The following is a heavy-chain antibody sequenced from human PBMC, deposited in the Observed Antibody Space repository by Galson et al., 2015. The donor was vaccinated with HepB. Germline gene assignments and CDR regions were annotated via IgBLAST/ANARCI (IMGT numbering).Heavy chain of an antibody. V-gene: IGHV4-30-4*07. CDR1: GGSISSGGYS. D-gene: IGHD2-2*01. CDR3: ARVVEAAAAIYFDY. J-gene: IGHJ4*02. CDR2: IYYSGST. Sequence: TLSLTCAVSGGSISSGGYSWSWIRQPPGKGLEWIGYIYYSGSTYYNPSLKSRVTISVDTSKNQFSLKLSSVTAADTAVYYCARVVEAAAAIYFDYWGQGTLVTVSS.